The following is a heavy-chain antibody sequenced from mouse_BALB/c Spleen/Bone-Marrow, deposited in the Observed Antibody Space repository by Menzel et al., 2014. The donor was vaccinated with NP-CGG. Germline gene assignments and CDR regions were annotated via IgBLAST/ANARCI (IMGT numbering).Heavy chain of an antibody. V-gene: IGHV1-7*01. D-gene: IGHD2-1*01. CDR2: INPSTGYT. J-gene: IGHJ4*01. CDR3: ARGNPLYAMDY. CDR1: GYTFTSYW. Sequence: VQLQQSGADLAQPGASVKLSCAASGYTFTSYWMHWVKQRPGQGLEWIGYINPSTGYTDYNQKFNDKATLTADKSSSTAYMQLSSLTSKDSAVYYCARGNPLYAMDYWGQATSATVSS.